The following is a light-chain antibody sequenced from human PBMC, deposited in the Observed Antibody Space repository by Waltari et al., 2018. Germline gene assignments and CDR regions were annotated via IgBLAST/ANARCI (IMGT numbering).Light chain of an antibody. CDR2: EVH. J-gene: IGLJ2*01. Sequence: QSALTQPASVSGSPGQSITISCTGTNNDVGGYDLVSWYQQHPGKAPNLIIYEVHRRPSGVSKRFSRSKSGNTASLTISGLQAEDEAHYYCCAYVGVTTVRFGGGTTVAV. CDR3: CAYVGVTTVR. CDR1: NNDVGGYDL. V-gene: IGLV2-23*01.